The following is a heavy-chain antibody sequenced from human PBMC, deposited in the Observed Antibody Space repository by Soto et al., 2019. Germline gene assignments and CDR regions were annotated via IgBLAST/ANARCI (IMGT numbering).Heavy chain of an antibody. Sequence: QVRLEESGPGLVKPSETLSLICSVSGGSVNNADYFWSWIRHHPENGLEWIGYIYYSASTRYNPSFKTRATLSIDTSKNQFSLRRNSVTVGDTAVYFCAGDADYGGSRGGMDVWGRGPTFTVSS. CDR1: GGSVNNADYF. CDR2: IYYSAST. D-gene: IGHD4-17*01. CDR3: AGDADYGGSRGGMDV. V-gene: IGHV4-31*03. J-gene: IGHJ6*02.